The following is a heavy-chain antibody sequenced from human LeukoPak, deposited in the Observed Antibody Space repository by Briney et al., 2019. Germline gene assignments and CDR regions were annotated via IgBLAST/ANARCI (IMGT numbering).Heavy chain of an antibody. V-gene: IGHV3-23*01. CDR1: GFTFSSYA. CDR2: ISTSGGTT. Sequence: GGSLRLSCAASGFTFSSYAMSWVRQAPGKGLEWVSGISTSGGTTSYADSVKGRFTISRDNPRNTLYMQMSSLRDEDTAVYYCAIMHRYYDGSGYWVQWGQGTLVAVSS. J-gene: IGHJ4*02. CDR3: AIMHRYYDGSGYWVQ. D-gene: IGHD3-22*01.